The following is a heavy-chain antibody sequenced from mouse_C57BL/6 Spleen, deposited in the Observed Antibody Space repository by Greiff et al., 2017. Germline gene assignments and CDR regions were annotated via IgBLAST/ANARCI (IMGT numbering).Heavy chain of an antibody. CDR2: IDPSDSYT. V-gene: IGHV1-69*01. CDR3: ARGEYCGSSQGYFDV. J-gene: IGHJ1*03. CDR1: GYTFTSYW. D-gene: IGHD1-1*01. Sequence: VKLQQPGAELVMPGASVKLSCKASGYTFTSYWMHWVQQRPGQGLEWIGEIDPSDSYTNYNQKFKGKSTLTVDKSSSTAYMQLSSLTSEGSAVYYCARGEYCGSSQGYFDVWGTGTTVTVSS.